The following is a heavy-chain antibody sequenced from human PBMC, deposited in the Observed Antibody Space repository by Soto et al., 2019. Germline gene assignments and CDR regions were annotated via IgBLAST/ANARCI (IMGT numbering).Heavy chain of an antibody. CDR3: ARDRDCSGGSCYHFDY. V-gene: IGHV1-18*01. D-gene: IGHD2-15*01. CDR2: ISAYNGNT. Sequence: QVQLVQSGAEVKKPGASVKVSCKASGYTFTSYGISWVRQAPGQGLEWMGWISAYNGNTNYAQKLQGRVTMTTDTSTSTDYKELRSLRSDATAVYYCARDRDCSGGSCYHFDYWGQGTLVTVSS. J-gene: IGHJ4*02. CDR1: GYTFTSYG.